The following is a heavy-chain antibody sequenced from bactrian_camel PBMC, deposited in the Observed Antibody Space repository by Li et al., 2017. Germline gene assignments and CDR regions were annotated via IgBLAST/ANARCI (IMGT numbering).Heavy chain of an antibody. CDR1: GYTYTNYC. CDR2: IDSDGST. Sequence: HVQLVESGGGSVQAGGSLRLSCTVSGYTYTNYCEGWFRQAPGKAREGVAAIDSDGSTSYTDSVKHRFTISKDHVKNILYLQMNSLKFEDTAMYYCAAEGRDCLLFRLLVSSPSKHWGQGTQVTVS. J-gene: IGHJ4*01. D-gene: IGHD3*01. V-gene: IGHV3S55*01. CDR3: AAEGRDCLLFRLLVSSPSKH.